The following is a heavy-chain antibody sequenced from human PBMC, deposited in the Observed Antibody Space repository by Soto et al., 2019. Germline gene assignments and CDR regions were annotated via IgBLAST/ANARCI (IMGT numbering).Heavy chain of an antibody. D-gene: IGHD2-21*01. CDR3: AASCVGCGGFNYYGMDV. CDR2: IYYSGST. J-gene: IGHJ6*02. Sequence: LRYTGSAGFLRPCRDYVCWLRLHPGKGLEWIGYIYYSGSTYYNPSLKSRVTISVDTSKNQFSLKLSSVTAADTAVYYCAASCVGCGGFNYYGMDVWGQWTTVT. CDR1: AGFLRPCRDY. V-gene: IGHV4-31*03.